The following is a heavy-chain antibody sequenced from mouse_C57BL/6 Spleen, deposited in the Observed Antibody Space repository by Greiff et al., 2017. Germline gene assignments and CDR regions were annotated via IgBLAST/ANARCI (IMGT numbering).Heavy chain of an antibody. CDR1: GYTFTSYD. Sequence: QVQLKESGPELVKPGASVKLSCKASGYTFTSYDINWVKQRPGQGLEWIGWIYPRDGSTKYNEKFKGKATLTVDTSSSTAYMELHSLTSEDSAVYFCARDGFTTVVATDAMDYWGQGTSVTVSS. CDR2: IYPRDGST. V-gene: IGHV1-85*01. J-gene: IGHJ4*01. D-gene: IGHD1-1*01. CDR3: ARDGFTTVVATDAMDY.